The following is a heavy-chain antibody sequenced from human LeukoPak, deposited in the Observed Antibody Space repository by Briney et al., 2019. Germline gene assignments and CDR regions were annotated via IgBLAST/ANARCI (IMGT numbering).Heavy chain of an antibody. J-gene: IGHJ4*02. Sequence: GGSLRLSCAASGFNFRNYPMHWVRQAPGKGLEYVSAIGGNGDTAYYEDSVKGRVTISRDNSKNTLYLQLSSLRVEDTAVYYCVKNEGYCSSVSCSPSYWGQGTLVTVSS. CDR1: GFNFRNYP. D-gene: IGHD2-2*01. CDR3: VKNEGYCSSVSCSPSY. V-gene: IGHV3-64D*06. CDR2: IGGNGDTA.